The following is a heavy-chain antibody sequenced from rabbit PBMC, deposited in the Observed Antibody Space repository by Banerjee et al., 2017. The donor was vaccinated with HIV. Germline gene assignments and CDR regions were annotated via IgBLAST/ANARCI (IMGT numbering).Heavy chain of an antibody. CDR2: IYAGSGST. D-gene: IGHD6-1*01. Sequence: QSLEESGGDLVKPEGFLTLTCKASGFDLSSYYYMCWVRQAPGKGLEWIACIYAGSGSTWYASWAKGRFTISKTSSTTVTLQMTSLTAADTATYFCARWDGVYGVDGYALWGPGTLVTVS. J-gene: IGHJ4*01. CDR3: ARWDGVYGVDGYAL. CDR1: GFDLSSYYY. V-gene: IGHV1S40*01.